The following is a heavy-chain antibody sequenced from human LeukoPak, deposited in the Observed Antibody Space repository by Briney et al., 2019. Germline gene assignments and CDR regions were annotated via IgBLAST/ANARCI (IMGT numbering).Heavy chain of an antibody. CDR3: ARDLRVGSSSSPHDY. J-gene: IGHJ4*02. V-gene: IGHV1-2*02. CDR2: INPNSGGT. CDR1: GYTFTGYY. D-gene: IGHD6-13*01. Sequence: GASVKVSCKASGYTFTGYYIHWVRQAPGQGLEWMGWINPNSGGTNYAQKFQGRVTMTRDTSISTAYMELSRLRSDDTAVYYCARDLRVGSSSSPHDYWGQGTLVTVSS.